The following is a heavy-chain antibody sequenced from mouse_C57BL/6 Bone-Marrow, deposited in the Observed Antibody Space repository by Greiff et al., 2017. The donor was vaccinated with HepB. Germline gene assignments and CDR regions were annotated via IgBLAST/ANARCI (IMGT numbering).Heavy chain of an antibody. D-gene: IGHD1-1*01. V-gene: IGHV1-61*01. J-gene: IGHJ1*03. CDR1: GYTFTSYW. CDR2: IYPSDSET. CDR3: ASTVSYWYVDV. Sequence: QVQLQQSGAELVRPGSSVKLSCKASGYTFTSYWMDWVKQRPGQGLEWIGNIYPSDSETHYNQKFKDKATLTVDKSSSTAYMQLSSLTSEDSAVYCCASTVSYWYVDVGGRGTTVTVSS.